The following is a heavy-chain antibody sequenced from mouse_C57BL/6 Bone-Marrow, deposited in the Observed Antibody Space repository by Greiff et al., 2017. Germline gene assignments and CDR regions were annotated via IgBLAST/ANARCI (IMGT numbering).Heavy chain of an antibody. Sequence: QVQLKQPGAELVKPGASVKLSCKASGYTFTSYWMHWVKQRPGQGLEWIGMIHPNSGSTNYNEKFKSKATLTVDKSSSTAYMQLSSLTSEDSAVYYCAREAWLRRFDYWGQGTTLTVSS. CDR1: GYTFTSYW. J-gene: IGHJ2*01. CDR2: IHPNSGST. CDR3: AREAWLRRFDY. D-gene: IGHD2-2*01. V-gene: IGHV1-64*01.